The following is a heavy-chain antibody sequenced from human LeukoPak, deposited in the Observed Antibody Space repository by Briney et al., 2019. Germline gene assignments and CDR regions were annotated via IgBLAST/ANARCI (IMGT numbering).Heavy chain of an antibody. CDR2: IIPIFGTA. CDR1: GGTFSSYA. D-gene: IGHD5-24*01. J-gene: IGHJ4*02. Sequence: SVKVSCKASGGTFSSYAISWVRQAPGQGLEWMGGIIPIFGTANYAQKFQGRVTITTDESTSTAYMELSSLRSEDTAVYYCAREGGVGYNLDYWGQGTLVTVSS. CDR3: AREGGVGYNLDY. V-gene: IGHV1-69*05.